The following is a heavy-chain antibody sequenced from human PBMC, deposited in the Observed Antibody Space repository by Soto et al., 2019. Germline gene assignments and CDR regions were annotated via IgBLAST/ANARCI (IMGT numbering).Heavy chain of an antibody. CDR1: GFTFSSNS. Sequence: GGSLRLSCAASGFTFSSNSMNWVRQAPGKGLEWVSYIRSSSSTIYYADSVKGRFTISRDNVKNSLYLQMNSLRDEDTAVYYCASSGSGSYNFDYWGQGTLVTVSS. CDR3: ASSGSGSYNFDY. J-gene: IGHJ4*02. V-gene: IGHV3-48*02. CDR2: IRSSSSTI. D-gene: IGHD3-10*01.